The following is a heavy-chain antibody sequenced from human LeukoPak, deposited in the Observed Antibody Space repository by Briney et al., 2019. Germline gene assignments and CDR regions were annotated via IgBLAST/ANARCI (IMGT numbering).Heavy chain of an antibody. CDR2: ISYSGSNK. V-gene: IGHV3-30*04. Sequence: GGSLRLSCAASGFTFSSFAMHWVRQAPGKGLEWVAVISYSGSNKYYADSVKGRFTISRDNSKNTLYLQMNSLRAEDTAVYYCARGLHELTDSYCTNGVCYRGFDPWGQGTLVTVSS. J-gene: IGHJ5*02. D-gene: IGHD2-8*01. CDR3: ARGLHELTDSYCTNGVCYRGFDP. CDR1: GFTFSSFA.